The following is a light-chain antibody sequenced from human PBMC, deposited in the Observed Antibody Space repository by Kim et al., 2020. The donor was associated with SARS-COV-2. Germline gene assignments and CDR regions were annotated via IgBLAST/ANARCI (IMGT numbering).Light chain of an antibody. CDR3: QQSYSSPPT. V-gene: IGKV1-39*01. CDR2: AAS. CDR1: QTISSY. J-gene: IGKJ1*01. Sequence: DIQMTQSPSSLSASVGDRVTITCRASQTISSYLNWYQQIPGKAPKLLIYAASSLQRGVPSRFSGSGSGTDFTLTISSLQPEDFATYYCQQSYSSPPTFGQGTKVDIK.